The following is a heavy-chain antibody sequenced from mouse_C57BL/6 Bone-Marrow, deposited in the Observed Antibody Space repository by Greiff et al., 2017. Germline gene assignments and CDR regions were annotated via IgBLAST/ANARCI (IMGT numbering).Heavy chain of an antibody. Sequence: EVKLQESVAELVRPGASVKLSCTASGFNFNNTSMHWVKQRPEKGLEWIGRIDPANGNTKYAPKFQGKATITADTSSNTAYLQLSSLTSEDTAIYYCASDYWGQGTTLTVSS. J-gene: IGHJ2*01. CDR3: ASDY. V-gene: IGHV14-3*01. CDR1: GFNFNNTS. CDR2: IDPANGNT.